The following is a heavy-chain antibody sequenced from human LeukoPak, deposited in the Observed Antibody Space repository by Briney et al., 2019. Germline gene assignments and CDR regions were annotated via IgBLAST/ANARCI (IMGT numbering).Heavy chain of an antibody. CDR1: GFTFSSYW. D-gene: IGHD6-19*01. CDR3: ARYSSGWYRDYFDY. J-gene: IGHJ4*02. V-gene: IGHV3-7*01. CDR2: IKQDGSEK. Sequence: GGSLRLSCAASGFTFSSYWMSWVRQAPGKGLEWVANIKQDGSEKYYVDSVEGRFTISRDNAKNSLYLQMNSLRAEDTAVYYCARYSSGWYRDYFDYWGQGTLVTVSS.